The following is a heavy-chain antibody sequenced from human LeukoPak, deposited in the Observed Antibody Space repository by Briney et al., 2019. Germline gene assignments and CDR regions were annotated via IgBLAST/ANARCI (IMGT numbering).Heavy chain of an antibody. V-gene: IGHV3-23*01. CDR2: ISGSGASP. J-gene: IGHJ4*02. CDR1: GFTFSDYA. CDR3: ANAGSGSYYYYFDQ. D-gene: IGHD3-10*01. Sequence: GGSLRLSCAASGFTFSDYAMSWVRQAPGKGLEWVSSISGSGASPNYADSVKGRYTISRDNSMNTLYLQMNSLRAADTAVYYCANAGSGSYYYYFDQWGQGTLVTVSS.